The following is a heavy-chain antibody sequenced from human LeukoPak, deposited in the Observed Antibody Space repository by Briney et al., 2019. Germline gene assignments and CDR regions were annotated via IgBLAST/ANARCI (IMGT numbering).Heavy chain of an antibody. J-gene: IGHJ5*02. CDR3: ARDRSGYANWFDP. Sequence: SVKVSCKASGGTFSSYAISWVRQAPGQGLEWMGGIIPIFGTANYAQKFQGRVTMTRDTSISTAYMELSRLRSDDTAVYYCARDRSGYANWFDPWGQGTLVTVSS. V-gene: IGHV1-69*05. D-gene: IGHD5-12*01. CDR1: GGTFSSYA. CDR2: IIPIFGTA.